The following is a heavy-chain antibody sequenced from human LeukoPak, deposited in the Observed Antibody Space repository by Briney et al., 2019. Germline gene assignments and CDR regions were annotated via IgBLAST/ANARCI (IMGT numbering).Heavy chain of an antibody. CDR1: GFTFSFYS. CDR2: ISGSGSDI. D-gene: IGHD1-26*01. Sequence: PGGSLRLSCAGSGFTFSFYSLNWVRQAPGRGQEWVSFISGSGSDIFYADSVKGRFTISRDNAKNSVSLQMDSLRGDDTAVYYCARDIGGSYSAIDYWGQGTLVTVSS. V-gene: IGHV3-21*05. CDR3: ARDIGGSYSAIDY. J-gene: IGHJ4*02.